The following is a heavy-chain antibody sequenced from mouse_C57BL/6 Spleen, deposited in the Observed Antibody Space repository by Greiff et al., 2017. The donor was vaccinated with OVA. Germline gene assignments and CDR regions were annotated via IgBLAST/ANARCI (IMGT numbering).Heavy chain of an antibody. J-gene: IGHJ2*01. CDR3: ATTVVATNFDY. D-gene: IGHD1-1*01. Sequence: VHVKQSGPELVKPGASVKISCKASGYSFTGYYMNWVKQSPEKSLEWIGEINPSTGGTTYNQKFKAKATLTVDKSSSTAYMQLKSLTSEDSAVYYCATTVVATNFDYWGQGTTRKVSS. CDR2: INPSTGGT. V-gene: IGHV1-42*01. CDR1: GYSFTGYY.